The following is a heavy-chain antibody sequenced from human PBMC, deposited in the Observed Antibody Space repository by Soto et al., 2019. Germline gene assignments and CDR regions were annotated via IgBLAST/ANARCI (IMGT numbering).Heavy chain of an antibody. CDR3: ARAIAVAGFPYYFDY. D-gene: IGHD6-19*01. CDR1: GGTFSSYA. V-gene: IGHV1-69*06. CDR2: IIPIFGTA. J-gene: IGHJ4*02. Sequence: SVKVSCKASGGTFSSYAISWVRQAPGQGLEWMGGIIPIFGTANYAQKFQGRVTITADKSTSTVYMELSSLRSEDTAVYYCARAIAVAGFPYYFDYWGQGTLVTVSS.